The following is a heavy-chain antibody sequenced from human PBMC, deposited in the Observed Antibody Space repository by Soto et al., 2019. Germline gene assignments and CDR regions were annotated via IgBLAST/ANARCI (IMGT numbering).Heavy chain of an antibody. CDR2: ARHKPGPYMT. J-gene: IGHJ4*02. D-gene: IGHD6-19*01. CDR3: NSPQRSSSDWHYY. Sequence: EVQLVESGGGLVQPGGSLRLSCAASGFTFSDHFMEWVRQAPGKGLEWVGRARHKPGPYMTEYAASVKGRFTISRDESKNSLFHQMNSLETEDTALYHCNSPQRSSSDWHYYWGQGILVTVSS. V-gene: IGHV3-72*01. CDR1: GFTFSDHF.